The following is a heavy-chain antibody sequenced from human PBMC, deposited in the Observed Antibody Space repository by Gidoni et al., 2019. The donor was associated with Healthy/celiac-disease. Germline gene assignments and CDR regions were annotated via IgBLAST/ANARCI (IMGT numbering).Heavy chain of an antibody. V-gene: IGHV4-34*01. CDR2: INHSGST. J-gene: IGHJ6*02. D-gene: IGHD3-10*01. Sequence: QVQLQQWGAGLLKPSETLSLTCAVYGGSFRGYSWSWIRQPPGKGLEWIGEINHSGSTNYNPSLKSRVTISVDTSKNQFSLKLSSVTAADTAVYYCARALGSGSYYGGHYYYYYGMDVWGQGTTVTVSS. CDR1: GGSFRGYS. CDR3: ARALGSGSYYGGHYYYYYGMDV.